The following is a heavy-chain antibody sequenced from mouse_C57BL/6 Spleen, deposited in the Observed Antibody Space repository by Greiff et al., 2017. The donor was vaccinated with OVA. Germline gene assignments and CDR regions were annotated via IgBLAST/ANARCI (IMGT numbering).Heavy chain of an antibody. CDR3: ARTLLPGYYYAMDY. J-gene: IGHJ4*01. Sequence: QVQLQQSGAELARPGASVKLSCKASGYTFTSYGISWVKQRTGQGLEWIGEIYPRSGNTYYNEKFKGKATLTADKSSSTAYMELRSLTSEDSAVYFYARTLLPGYYYAMDYWGQGTSVTVSS. D-gene: IGHD1-1*01. CDR2: IYPRSGNT. V-gene: IGHV1-81*01. CDR1: GYTFTSYG.